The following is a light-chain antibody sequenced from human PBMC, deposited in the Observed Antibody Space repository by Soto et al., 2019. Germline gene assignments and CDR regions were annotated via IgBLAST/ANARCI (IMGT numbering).Light chain of an antibody. J-gene: IGKJ4*01. CDR3: QQYYSTPLT. Sequence: DIVMTQSPDPLAVSLGERATINCKSSQSVLYSSNNKNYLAWYQQKPGQPPKXLIYWASTRESGVPDRFSGSGSGTDFTLTISSLQAEDVAVYYCQQYYSTPLTLGGGTKVDIK. V-gene: IGKV4-1*01. CDR2: WAS. CDR1: QSVLYSSNNKNY.